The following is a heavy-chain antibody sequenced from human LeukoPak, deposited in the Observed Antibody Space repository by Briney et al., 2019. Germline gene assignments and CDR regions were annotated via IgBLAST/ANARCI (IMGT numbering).Heavy chain of an antibody. D-gene: IGHD3-10*01. CDR2: IKQDGSEK. Sequence: PGGSLRLSCAASGFTFSSYWMSWVRQAPGKGLEWVANIKQDGSEKYYVDSAKGRFTISRDNAKNSLYLQMNSLRAEDTAVYYCARGDYGSGTYLWGSWGQGILVTVSP. CDR1: GFTFSSYW. CDR3: ARGDYGSGTYLWGS. V-gene: IGHV3-7*03. J-gene: IGHJ5*02.